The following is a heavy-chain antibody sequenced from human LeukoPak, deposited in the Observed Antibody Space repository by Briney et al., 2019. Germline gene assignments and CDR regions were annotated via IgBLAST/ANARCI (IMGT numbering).Heavy chain of an antibody. J-gene: IGHJ4*02. CDR1: GFTFGNAW. V-gene: IGHV3-15*01. D-gene: IGHD6-13*01. CDR3: CLYSSSYYHSDY. Sequence: GGSLRLSCAASGFTFGNAWMSWVRQAPGKGLEWVGRIKSITDGATIDYAAPVKGRFTISRDDSTNTLYLQMNSLKTEDTAVYFCCLYSSSYYHSDYWGQGTLVTVSS. CDR2: IKSITDGATI.